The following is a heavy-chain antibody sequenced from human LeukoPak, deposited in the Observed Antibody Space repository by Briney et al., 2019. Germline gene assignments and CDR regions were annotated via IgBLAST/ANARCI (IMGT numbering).Heavy chain of an antibody. J-gene: IGHJ4*02. CDR2: ITGSGGNT. CDR1: GFTFNSYA. CDR3: AKWGDYDVLTGYYVSDY. Sequence: AGGSQRLSCAASGFTFNSYAMSWVRQAPGKGLEWVSAITGSGGNTYYADSVKGRFTISRDNSKNTVFLQMNSLRAEDTAVYYCAKWGDYDVLTGYYVSDYWGQGTLVTVSS. D-gene: IGHD3-9*01. V-gene: IGHV3-23*01.